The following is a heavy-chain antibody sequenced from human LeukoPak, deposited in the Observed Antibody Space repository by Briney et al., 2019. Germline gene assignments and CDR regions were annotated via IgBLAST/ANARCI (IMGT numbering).Heavy chain of an antibody. D-gene: IGHD2-15*01. J-gene: IGHJ3*02. V-gene: IGHV1-2*02. CDR3: ARENGAYCSGGSCYDAFDI. CDR2: INPNSCGT. Sequence: GASVKVSCKASGYTFTGYYMHWVRQAPGQGLEWMGWINPNSCGTNYAQKFQGRVTMTRDTSISTTSMELSGLRSDDTAVYYCARENGAYCSGGSCYDAFDIWGQGTMVTVSS. CDR1: GYTFTGYY.